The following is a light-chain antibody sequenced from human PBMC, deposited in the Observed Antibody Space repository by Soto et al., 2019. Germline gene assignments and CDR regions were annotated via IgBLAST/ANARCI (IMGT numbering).Light chain of an antibody. CDR2: WAS. J-gene: IGKJ4*01. V-gene: IGKV4-1*01. Sequence: DIVMTQAPDSLAVSLGERATINCKSSQSVLSSSNNKNYLAWYQKKPGQPPKLLILWASTRESGVADRFSGSGSGTDFTLTISSLQAEDVAVYYCHQYYSAPVTFGGGTKVAIK. CDR3: HQYYSAPVT. CDR1: QSVLSSSNNKNY.